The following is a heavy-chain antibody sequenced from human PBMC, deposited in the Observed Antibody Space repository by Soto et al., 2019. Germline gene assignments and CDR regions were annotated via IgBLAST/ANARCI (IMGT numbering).Heavy chain of an antibody. D-gene: IGHD6-6*01. V-gene: IGHV4-39*01. CDR3: ASHIEFSGSSVFDS. J-gene: IGHJ4*02. CDR2: MHSRGRS. Sequence: QLQLQESGPRLVKPSETLSLTCAVSGGSLSSSSFFWGWIRQPPGKGLEWIGSMHSRGRSYYNASLKSRLTISVDTSKNQLSLRLTSVAATATAVYFCASHIEFSGSSVFDSWGQGTLVTVSS. CDR1: GGSLSSSSFF.